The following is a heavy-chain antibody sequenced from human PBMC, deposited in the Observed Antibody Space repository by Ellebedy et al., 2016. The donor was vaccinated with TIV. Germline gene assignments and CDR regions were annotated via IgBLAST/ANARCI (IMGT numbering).Heavy chain of an antibody. CDR1: GGSIIRSSYY. V-gene: IGHV4-39*01. CDR2: IYYSGCA. J-gene: IGHJ4*02. D-gene: IGHD3-10*01. Sequence: MPSETLSLTCSVSGGSIIRSSYYWGWIRQSPGKGLEWIASIYYSGCAYYQPSLKSQITISVDTSKHQFSLNLTSVTAADTAVYYCASEPPYFYGSSIYLKDFWGQGTLVTVSP. CDR3: ASEPPYFYGSSIYLKDF.